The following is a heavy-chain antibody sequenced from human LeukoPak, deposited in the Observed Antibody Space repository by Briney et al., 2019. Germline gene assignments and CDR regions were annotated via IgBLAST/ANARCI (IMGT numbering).Heavy chain of an antibody. V-gene: IGHV3-30*18. CDR3: AKEGSLRDFDY. D-gene: IGHD3-10*01. J-gene: IGHJ4*02. CDR1: GFTFSSYG. Sequence: KTGGSLRLSCAASGFTFSSYGMHWDRQAPGKGLEWVAVISCDGTNKYYADSVKGRFTISRDNSKNTLYLQMNSLRAEDTAVYYCAKEGSLRDFDYRGQGTLVTVSS. CDR2: ISCDGTNK.